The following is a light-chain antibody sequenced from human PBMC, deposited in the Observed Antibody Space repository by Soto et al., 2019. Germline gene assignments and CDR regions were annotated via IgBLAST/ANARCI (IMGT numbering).Light chain of an antibody. CDR3: QHFNDYRQLT. Sequence: ATQLTQSPSSLSAAVGDRVTIFCRASQGINIALAWYQQKPGRAPHLLIYDASMLQSGVPSRFSGSGSGTEFALTISSLQSEGLATYYCQHFNDYRQLTFGGGTTVESK. CDR1: QGINIA. J-gene: IGKJ4*01. CDR2: DAS. V-gene: IGKV1D-13*01.